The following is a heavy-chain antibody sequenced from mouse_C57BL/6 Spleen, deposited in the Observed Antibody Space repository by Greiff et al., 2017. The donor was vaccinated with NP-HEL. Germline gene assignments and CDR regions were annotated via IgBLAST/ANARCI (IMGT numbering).Heavy chain of an antibody. CDR1: GFSFNTYA. D-gene: IGHD2-3*01. J-gene: IGHJ4*01. CDR2: IRSKSNNYAT. V-gene: IGHV10-1*01. CDR3: VRRDGYQYAMDY. Sequence: EVNVVESGGGLVQPKGSLKLSCAASGFSFNTYAMNWVRQAPGKGLEWVASIRSKSNNYATYYADSVKDRFTISRDDSESMLYLQMNNLKTEDTAMYYCVRRDGYQYAMDYWGQGTSVTVSS.